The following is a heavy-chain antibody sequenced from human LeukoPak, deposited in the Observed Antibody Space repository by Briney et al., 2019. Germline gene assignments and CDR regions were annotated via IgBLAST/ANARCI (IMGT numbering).Heavy chain of an antibody. V-gene: IGHV3-30*03. CDR2: ISYDGSNK. CDR1: GFTFSSYG. J-gene: IGHJ1*01. D-gene: IGHD1-1*01. Sequence: GRSLRLSCAASGFTFSSYGMHWVRQAPGKGLEWVAVISYDGSNKYYADSVKGRFTISRDNSKNTLYLQMNSLRAEDTAVYYCTRCWNAEYFQHWGQGTLVTVSS. CDR3: TRCWNAEYFQH.